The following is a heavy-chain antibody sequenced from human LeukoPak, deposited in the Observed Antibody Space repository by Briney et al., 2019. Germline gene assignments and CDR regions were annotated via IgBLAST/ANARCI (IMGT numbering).Heavy chain of an antibody. D-gene: IGHD3-3*01. CDR3: AKDQRFLEWLSYYFDY. V-gene: IGHV3-30*02. J-gene: IGHJ4*02. Sequence: GGSLRLSCAASGFTFSSYGMHWVRQAPGKGLEWVAFIRYDGSNKYYADSVKGRFTISRDNSKNTLYLQMNSLRAEDTAVYYCAKDQRFLEWLSYYFDYWGQGTLVTVSS. CDR1: GFTFSSYG. CDR2: IRYDGSNK.